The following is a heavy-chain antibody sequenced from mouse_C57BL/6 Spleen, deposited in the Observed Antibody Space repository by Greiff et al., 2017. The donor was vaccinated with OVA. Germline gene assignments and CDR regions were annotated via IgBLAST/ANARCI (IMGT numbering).Heavy chain of an antibody. CDR1: GFTFSDYG. D-gene: IGHD4-1*01. Sequence: EVQGVESGGGLVQPGGSLKLSCAASGFTFSDYGMAWVRQAPRKGSEWVAFISNLAYSIYYADTVTGRFTISRENAKNTLYLEMSSLRSEDTAMYYCARRTGTGAMDYWGQGTSVTVSS. CDR2: ISNLAYSI. V-gene: IGHV5-15*01. J-gene: IGHJ4*01. CDR3: ARRTGTGAMDY.